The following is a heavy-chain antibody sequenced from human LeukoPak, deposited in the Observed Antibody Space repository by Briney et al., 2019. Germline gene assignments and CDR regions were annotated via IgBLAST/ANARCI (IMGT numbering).Heavy chain of an antibody. J-gene: IGHJ4*02. CDR1: GYTFTKYA. Sequence: ASVKVSCKARGYTFTKYAISRVRQAPGQGLEWMGWISAYNGNTNYAQKLQGRVTMTTDTSTSTAYMELRSLRSDDTAVYYCASRGSISRRYDFYFCGQGALVTVSS. D-gene: IGHD3-10*01. CDR2: ISAYNGNT. V-gene: IGHV1-18*01. CDR3: ASRGSISRRYDFYF.